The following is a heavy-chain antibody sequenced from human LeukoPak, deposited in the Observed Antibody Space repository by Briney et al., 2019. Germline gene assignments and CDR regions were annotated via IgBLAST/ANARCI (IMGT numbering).Heavy chain of an antibody. V-gene: IGHV4-59*12. Sequence: SETLSLTCAVYGGSFTTYYWSWIRQPPGKGLEWIGYIYYSGSTNYNPSLRSRVTMSVDTSKNQFSLKVRSVTAADTAVYYCAREPPYYASENFIDAFDIWGQGTKVTVSS. CDR2: IYYSGST. J-gene: IGHJ3*02. CDR3: AREPPYYASENFIDAFDI. CDR1: GGSFTTYY. D-gene: IGHD3-10*01.